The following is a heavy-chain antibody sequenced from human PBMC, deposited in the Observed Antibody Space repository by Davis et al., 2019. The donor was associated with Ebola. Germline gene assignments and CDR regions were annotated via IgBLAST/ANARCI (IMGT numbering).Heavy chain of an antibody. CDR1: GYSFTSYG. J-gene: IGHJ4*02. CDR3: ARDVTTVVPFDY. Sequence: ASVKVSCKASGYSFTSYGISWVRQAPGQGLEWMGWISAYNGNTNYAQKLQGRVTMTTDTSTSTAYMELRSLRSDDTAVYYCARDVTTVVPFDYWGQGTLVTVSS. D-gene: IGHD4-23*01. V-gene: IGHV1-18*01. CDR2: ISAYNGNT.